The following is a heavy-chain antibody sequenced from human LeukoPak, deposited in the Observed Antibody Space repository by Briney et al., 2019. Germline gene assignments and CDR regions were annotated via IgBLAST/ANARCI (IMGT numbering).Heavy chain of an antibody. D-gene: IGHD6-25*01. V-gene: IGHV4-59*01. CDR3: ARNARRRVYYFDY. Sequence: SETLSLTCTVSGGSISSYYWSWIRQPPGKGLEWIGYIYYSGSTNYNPSLKSRVTISVDTSKNQFSPKLSSVTAADTAVYYCARNARRRVYYFDYWGQGTLVTVSS. CDR2: IYYSGST. CDR1: GGSISSYY. J-gene: IGHJ4*02.